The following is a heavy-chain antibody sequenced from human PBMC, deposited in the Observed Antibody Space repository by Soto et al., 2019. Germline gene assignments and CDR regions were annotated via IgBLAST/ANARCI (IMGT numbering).Heavy chain of an antibody. CDR1: EFTFSRYA. Sequence: EVRLSESGGGLVQPGGSLRLSCAASEFTFSRYAMIWVRQAPGMGLEWVSTIRGSGDSTFYAESVKGRFTVSRDNSENTLYLQMNSLRAEDTAFYYCVKVQGDASKTFDLWGQGTLVTVSS. V-gene: IGHV3-23*01. D-gene: IGHD3-10*01. CDR2: IRGSGDST. CDR3: VKVQGDASKTFDL. J-gene: IGHJ4*02.